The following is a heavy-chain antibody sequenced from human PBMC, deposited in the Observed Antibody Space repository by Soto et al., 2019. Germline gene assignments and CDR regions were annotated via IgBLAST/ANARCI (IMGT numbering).Heavy chain of an antibody. CDR1: GFIFSTYA. Sequence: QVQLVESGGGVVQPGGSLRLSCAASGFIFSTYAMYWVRQTPGKGLEWVAVISYDGNSNFYPDSVKGRFTISRDNSRNTRYLQMNTLRTKNTARYFGAKDSGSLAVTSWAGNRLDPWGQGTLVTVSS. D-gene: IGHD2-15*01. J-gene: IGHJ5*02. V-gene: IGHV3-30-3*01. CDR3: AKDSGSLAVTSWAGNRLDP. CDR2: ISYDGNSN.